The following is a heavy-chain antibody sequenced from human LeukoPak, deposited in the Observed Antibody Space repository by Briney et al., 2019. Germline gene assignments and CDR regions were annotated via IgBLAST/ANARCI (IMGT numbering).Heavy chain of an antibody. Sequence: SVKVSCKASGGTFSSYAISWVRQAPGQGLEWMGGIIPIFGTANYAQRFQGRVTITADESTSTAYMELSSLRSEDTAVYYCARARGLLKAHFDYWGQGTLVTVSS. V-gene: IGHV1-69*01. D-gene: IGHD2-21*01. CDR3: ARARGLLKAHFDY. CDR1: GGTFSSYA. CDR2: IIPIFGTA. J-gene: IGHJ4*02.